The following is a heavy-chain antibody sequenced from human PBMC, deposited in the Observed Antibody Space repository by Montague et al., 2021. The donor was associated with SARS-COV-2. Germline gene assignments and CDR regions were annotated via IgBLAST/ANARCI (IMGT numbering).Heavy chain of an antibody. V-gene: IGHV1-2*02. CDR3: ARGPPAWFDP. J-gene: IGHJ5*02. Sequence: SVKVSCKGSGYTFTGHYIHWVRLAPGQGPQYFGWINPATGGTNYAQLFRGRVTMTRDTSIRAVYMELSSLRPDDTAIYYCARGPPAWFDPWGQGTLVTVSS. CDR1: GYTFTGHY. CDR2: INPATGGT.